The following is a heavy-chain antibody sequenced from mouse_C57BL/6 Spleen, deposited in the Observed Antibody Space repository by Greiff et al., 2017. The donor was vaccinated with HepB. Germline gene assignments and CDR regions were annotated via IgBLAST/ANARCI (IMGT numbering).Heavy chain of an antibody. V-gene: IGHV1-22*01. Sequence: DVQLVESGPELVKPGASVKMSCKASGYTFTDYNMHWVKQSHGKSLEWIGYINPNNGGTSYNQKFKGKATLTVNKSSSTAYMELRSLTSEDSAVYYCARGIYYYGSSYNYFDYWGQGTTLTVSS. J-gene: IGHJ2*01. D-gene: IGHD1-1*01. CDR1: GYTFTDYN. CDR2: INPNNGGT. CDR3: ARGIYYYGSSYNYFDY.